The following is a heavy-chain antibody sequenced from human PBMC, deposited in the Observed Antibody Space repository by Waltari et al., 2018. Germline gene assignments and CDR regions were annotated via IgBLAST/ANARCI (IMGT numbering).Heavy chain of an antibody. CDR3: ARDGQIAAAGTWD. Sequence: EVQLVESGGGLIQPGGSLRLSCAASGFTVSSNYLSWVRQAPGKGLEWVSVIYSGGSTDYADSVKGRFTISRDNSKNTLYLQMNSLRAEDTAVYYCARDGQIAAAGTWDWGQGTLVTVSS. V-gene: IGHV3-53*01. D-gene: IGHD6-13*01. CDR2: IYSGGST. J-gene: IGHJ4*02. CDR1: GFTVSSNY.